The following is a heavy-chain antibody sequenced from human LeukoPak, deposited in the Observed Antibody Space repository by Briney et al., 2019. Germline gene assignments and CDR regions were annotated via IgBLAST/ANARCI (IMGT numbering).Heavy chain of an antibody. CDR1: DDSMRRYY. CDR3: ARQGPRDTGDYYSSFDS. V-gene: IGHV4-59*08. D-gene: IGHD3-22*01. CDR2: CHYSGSA. J-gene: IGHJ4*02. Sequence: PSETLSHTCTVSDDSMRRYYWSWIRQPPGKGLEWIGYCHYSGSANYNPSLKNRVTTSVDTSKDQFSLRLSSVTAADTAVYYCARQGPRDTGDYYSSFDSWGQGTLVTVSS.